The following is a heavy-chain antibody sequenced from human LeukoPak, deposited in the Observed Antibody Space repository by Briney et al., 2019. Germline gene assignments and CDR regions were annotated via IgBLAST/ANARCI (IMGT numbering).Heavy chain of an antibody. Sequence: PGGSLRLSCAASGFTFSSYGMHWIRQAPGKGLEWIGEINQSGTTNCDPSLKSRVSMSIDTSKSQFSLKLSSVIAADTAVYYCARVVSQYGDYAWIVNWFDPWGQGTLVTVSS. J-gene: IGHJ5*02. CDR3: ARVVSQYGDYAWIVNWFDP. V-gene: IGHV4-34*01. D-gene: IGHD4-17*01. CDR2: INQSGTT. CDR1: GFTFSSYG.